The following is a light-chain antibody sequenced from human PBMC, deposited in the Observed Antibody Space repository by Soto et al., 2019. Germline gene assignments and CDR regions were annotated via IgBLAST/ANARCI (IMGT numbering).Light chain of an antibody. V-gene: IGKV3-20*01. CDR2: GAS. CDR1: QSVSNNY. CDR3: QQYSNSPLT. Sequence: EVVLTQSPGTPSLSPGERATLSCRASQSVSNNYLAWYQQKPGQAPRLLIYGASRRASGIPDRFSGSGSGTDFTLTIGRLEPEGFAVYYCQQYSNSPLTFGGRAKVAI. J-gene: IGKJ4*01.